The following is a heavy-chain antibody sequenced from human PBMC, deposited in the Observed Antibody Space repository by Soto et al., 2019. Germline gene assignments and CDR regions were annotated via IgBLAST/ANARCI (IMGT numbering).Heavy chain of an antibody. CDR1: GGSISSYY. CDR2: IYYSGST. J-gene: IGHJ5*02. D-gene: IGHD1-7*01. Sequence: PSETLSLTCTVSGGSISSYYWSWIRQPPGKGLEWIGYIYYSGSTNYNPSLKSRVTISVDTSKNQFSLKLSSVTAADTAVYYCARASSITGITGVLLDLDLFAPWGQGTLVPGSS. V-gene: IGHV4-59*08. CDR3: ARASSITGITGVLLDLDLFAP.